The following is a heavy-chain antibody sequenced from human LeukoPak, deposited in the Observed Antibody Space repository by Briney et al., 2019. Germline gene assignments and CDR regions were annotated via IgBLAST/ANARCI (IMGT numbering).Heavy chain of an antibody. D-gene: IGHD1-26*01. J-gene: IGHJ4*02. CDR1: GGSISGQY. CDR2: VSYSGST. V-gene: IGHV4-59*11. CDR3: ARGGASSRYFDY. Sequence: ASETLSLTCTVSGGSISGQYWSWIRQPPGKGLEWIGFVSYSGSTNYNPSLNGRVTISLDTSKNQFSLRLNSVTAADTAVYYCARGGASSRYFDYWGQGTLVTVSS.